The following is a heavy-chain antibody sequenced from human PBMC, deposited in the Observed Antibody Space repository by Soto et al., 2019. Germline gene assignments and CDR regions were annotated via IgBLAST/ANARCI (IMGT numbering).Heavy chain of an antibody. CDR3: AKLILPLEIKYYSGSGTRTAPYYMDV. Sequence: PGGALRLSGAASGFAFSSYGMSWVRQAPGKGLEWVSAISGSGGSTYYADSVKGRFTISRDNSKNTLYLQMNSLRAEDTAVYYCAKLILPLEIKYYSGSGTRTAPYYMDVWGKGTTVTVSS. CDR2: ISGSGGST. D-gene: IGHD3-10*01. CDR1: GFAFSSYG. J-gene: IGHJ6*03. V-gene: IGHV3-23*01.